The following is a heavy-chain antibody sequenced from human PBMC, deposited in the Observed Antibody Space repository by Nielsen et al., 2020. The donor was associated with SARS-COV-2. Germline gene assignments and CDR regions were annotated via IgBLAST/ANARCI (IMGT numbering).Heavy chain of an antibody. CDR3: ATLPAPENYYYGMDV. D-gene: IGHD2-2*01. J-gene: IGHJ6*02. CDR2: ISWNSGSI. CDR1: GFTFDDYA. V-gene: IGHV3-9*01. Sequence: SLKISCAASGFTFDDYAMHWVRQAPGKGLEWVSGISWNSGSIGYADSVKGRFTTSRDNAKNSLYLQMNSLRAEDTALYYCATLPAPENYYYGMDVWGQGTTVTVSS.